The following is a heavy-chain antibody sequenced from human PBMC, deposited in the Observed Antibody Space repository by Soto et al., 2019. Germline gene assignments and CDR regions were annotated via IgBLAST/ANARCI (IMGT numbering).Heavy chain of an antibody. J-gene: IGHJ4*02. CDR3: ARGHRYYYDSSGYYGLDY. D-gene: IGHD3-22*01. V-gene: IGHV4-31*03. CDR1: GGSISSGGYY. Sequence: SETLSLTCTVSGGSISSGGYYWSWIRQHPGKGLEWIGYIYYSGSTYYNPSLKSRVTISVDTSKNQFSLKLSSVTAADTAVYYCARGHRYYYDSSGYYGLDYWGQGTLVTVSS. CDR2: IYYSGST.